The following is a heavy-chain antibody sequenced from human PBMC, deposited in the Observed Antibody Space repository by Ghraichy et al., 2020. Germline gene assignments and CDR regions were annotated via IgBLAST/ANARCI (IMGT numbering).Heavy chain of an antibody. CDR2: IIPIFGTA. CDR1: GGTFSSYA. Sequence: SVKVSCKASGGTFSSYAISWVRQAPGQGLEWMGGIIPIFGTANYAQKFQGRVTITADESTSTAYMELSSLRSEDTAVYYCARAGGQQLVRSWFDPWGQGTLVTVSS. V-gene: IGHV1-69*13. CDR3: ARAGGQQLVRSWFDP. D-gene: IGHD6-13*01. J-gene: IGHJ5*02.